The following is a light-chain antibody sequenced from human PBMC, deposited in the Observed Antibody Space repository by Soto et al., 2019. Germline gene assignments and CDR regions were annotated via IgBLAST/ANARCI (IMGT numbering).Light chain of an antibody. CDR1: QSLSSSY. V-gene: IGKV3-20*01. J-gene: IGKJ4*01. CDR2: DAS. CDR3: QQYDTTPSLT. Sequence: EIVLTQSPGTLSLSPGERATLSCRASQSLSSSYLAWYQQKPGQAPSLLIYDASSRATGIPDRFSGSGSGTDFTLTISRLEPEDFAVYYCQQYDTTPSLTFSGGTKVEIK.